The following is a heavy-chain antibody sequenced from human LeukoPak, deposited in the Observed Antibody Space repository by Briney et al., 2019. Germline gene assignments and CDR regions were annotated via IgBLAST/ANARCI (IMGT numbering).Heavy chain of an antibody. CDR1: GGSFSGYY. Sequence: SSETLSLTCAVYGGSFSGYYWSWIRQPPGKGLEWIGEIYHSGSTYYNPSLKSRVTISVDTSKNQFSLKLSSVTAADTAVYYCARAGGPHCSSTGCHAFDIWGQGAMVTVSS. V-gene: IGHV4-34*01. CDR3: ARAGGPHCSSTGCHAFDI. CDR2: IYHSGST. D-gene: IGHD2-2*01. J-gene: IGHJ3*02.